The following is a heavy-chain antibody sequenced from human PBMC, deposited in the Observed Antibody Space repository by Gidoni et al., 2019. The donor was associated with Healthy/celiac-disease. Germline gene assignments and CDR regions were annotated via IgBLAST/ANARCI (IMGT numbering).Heavy chain of an antibody. Sequence: QLQLQESGPGLVQPSETLSLTCTVSGGSISSSSYYWGWLRQPPGKGLEWIGSIYYSGTTYDNPSHKSRVTISVDTSKNQFSLKLSSVTAADTAVYYCASKQWLADYWGQGTLVTVSS. CDR1: GGSISSSSYY. CDR3: ASKQWLADY. J-gene: IGHJ4*02. V-gene: IGHV4-39*01. D-gene: IGHD6-19*01. CDR2: IYYSGTT.